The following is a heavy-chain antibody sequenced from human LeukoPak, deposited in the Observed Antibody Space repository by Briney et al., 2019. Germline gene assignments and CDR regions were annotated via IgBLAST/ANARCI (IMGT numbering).Heavy chain of an antibody. CDR1: GGSISSGDYY. J-gene: IGHJ4*02. CDR3: ARETPPYYYGSGSSSNFDY. Sequence: PSETLSLTXTVSGGSISSGDYYWSWIRQPPGKGLEWIGYIYYSGSTYYNPSLKSRVTISVDTSKNQFSLKLSSVTAADTAVYYCARETPPYYYGSGSSSNFDYWGQGTLVTVSS. D-gene: IGHD3-10*01. CDR2: IYYSGST. V-gene: IGHV4-30-4*08.